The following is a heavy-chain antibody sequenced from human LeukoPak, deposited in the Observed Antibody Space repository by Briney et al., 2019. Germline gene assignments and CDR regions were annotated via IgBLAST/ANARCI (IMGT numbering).Heavy chain of an antibody. CDR2: IYWDDDK. Sequence: KESGPTLVKPTQTLTLTCTFSGFSLSTSGVGVGWIRQPPGRALEWLALIYWDDDKRYSPSLKSRLTITKDTSKNRVVLTMTNMDPVDTATYYCAHRRSKYYDIDYWGQGTLVTVSS. V-gene: IGHV2-5*02. CDR3: AHRRSKYYDIDY. D-gene: IGHD3-9*01. J-gene: IGHJ4*02. CDR1: GFSLSTSGVG.